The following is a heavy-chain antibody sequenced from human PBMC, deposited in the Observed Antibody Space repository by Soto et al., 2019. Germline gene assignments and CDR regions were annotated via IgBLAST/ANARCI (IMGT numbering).Heavy chain of an antibody. Sequence: GGSLRLSCTASGFTFGDYAMSWFRQAPGKGLEWVGFIRSKAYGGTTEYAASVKGRFTISRDDSKSIAYLQMNSLKTEDTAVYYCTRDLARYYDFWSGYPGYYYYGMDVWGQGTTVTVSS. V-gene: IGHV3-49*03. J-gene: IGHJ6*02. CDR1: GFTFGDYA. D-gene: IGHD3-3*01. CDR2: IRSKAYGGTT. CDR3: TRDLARYYDFWSGYPGYYYYGMDV.